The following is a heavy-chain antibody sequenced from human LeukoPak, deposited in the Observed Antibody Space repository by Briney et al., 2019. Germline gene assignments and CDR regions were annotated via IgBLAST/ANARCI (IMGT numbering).Heavy chain of an antibody. CDR3: ARDDGYSYGPYYYYYYMDV. D-gene: IGHD5-18*01. CDR2: ISSSGSTI. V-gene: IGHV3-48*01. J-gene: IGHJ6*03. Sequence: GGSLRLSCAASGFTFSSHAMNWVRQAPGKGLEWVSYISSSGSTIYYADSVKGRFTISRDNAKNSLYLQMNSLRAEDTAVYYCARDDGYSYGPYYYYYYMDVWGKGATVTVSS. CDR1: GFTFSSHA.